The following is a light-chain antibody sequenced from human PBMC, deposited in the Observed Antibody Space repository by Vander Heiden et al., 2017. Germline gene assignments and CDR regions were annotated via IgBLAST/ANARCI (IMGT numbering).Light chain of an antibody. V-gene: IGLV2-14*01. CDR2: EVS. CDR3: SSYTSSTTLV. CDR1: SSDVGGYNY. J-gene: IGLJ3*02. Sequence: QSALTQPASVSGSPGQSITISCTGTSSDVGGYNYVSWYQQHTGKAPKHMIYEVSNRPSGVSNRFSGSKSGNTASLTISGLQAEDEADYYCSSYTSSTTLVFGGGTKLTVL.